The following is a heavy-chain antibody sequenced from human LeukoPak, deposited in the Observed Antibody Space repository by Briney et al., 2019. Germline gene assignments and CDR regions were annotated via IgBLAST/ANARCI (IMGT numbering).Heavy chain of an antibody. J-gene: IGHJ5*02. CDR1: GFTFSSYW. D-gene: IGHD5-24*01. CDR3: ARDQDGYGNWFDP. CDR2: INSDGSSS. V-gene: IGHV3-74*01. Sequence: GGSLRLSCAASGFTFSSYWMHWVRQAPGKGLVWVSRINSDGSSSSYADSVKGRFTISRDNAKNTLYLQMNSLRAEDTAVYYCARDQDGYGNWFDPWGQGTLVTVSS.